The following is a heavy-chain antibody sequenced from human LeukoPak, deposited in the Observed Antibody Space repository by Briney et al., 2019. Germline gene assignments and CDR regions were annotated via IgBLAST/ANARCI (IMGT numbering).Heavy chain of an antibody. CDR2: IRSSGSTI. V-gene: IGHV3-48*04. CDR3: ARERQQIRYFDY. CDR1: GFTFSSYS. J-gene: IGHJ4*02. Sequence: GGSLRLSCAASGFTFSSYSMNWVRQAPGKGPEWISYIRSSGSTIYYADPVRGRFTISRDNAKNSLYLQMNSLTAEDTALYYCARERQQIRYFDYWGQGTLVTVSS. D-gene: IGHD6-13*01.